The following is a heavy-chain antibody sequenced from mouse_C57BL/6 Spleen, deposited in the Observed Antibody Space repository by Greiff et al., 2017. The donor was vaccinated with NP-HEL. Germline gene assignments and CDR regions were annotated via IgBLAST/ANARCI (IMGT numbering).Heavy chain of an antibody. Sequence: EVKLVESGGGLVQPGGSLKLSCAASGFTFSDYYMYWVRQTPEKRLEWVAYISNGGGSTYYPDTVKGRFTISRDNAKNTLYLQMSRLKSEDTAMYYCARQPLYDWYFDVWGTGTTVTVSS. D-gene: IGHD1-1*01. CDR2: ISNGGGST. V-gene: IGHV5-12*01. J-gene: IGHJ1*03. CDR1: GFTFSDYY. CDR3: ARQPLYDWYFDV.